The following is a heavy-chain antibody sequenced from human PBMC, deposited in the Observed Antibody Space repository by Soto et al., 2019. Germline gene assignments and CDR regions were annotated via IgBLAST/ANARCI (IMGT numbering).Heavy chain of an antibody. J-gene: IGHJ6*02. CDR1: EFTFSSYA. V-gene: IGHV3-23*01. Sequence: GGPLRLSCTASEFTFSSYAMSRVRPAPGEGLAWVSAICGSGGSTYYADSVKGRFTISRDNSKNTLYLQMNSLRAEDTAVYYCAKDRAPGHYYGSGSPKRKYYYYYGMDVWGQGTTVTVSS. CDR3: AKDRAPGHYYGSGSPKRKYYYYYGMDV. CDR2: ICGSGGST. D-gene: IGHD3-10*01.